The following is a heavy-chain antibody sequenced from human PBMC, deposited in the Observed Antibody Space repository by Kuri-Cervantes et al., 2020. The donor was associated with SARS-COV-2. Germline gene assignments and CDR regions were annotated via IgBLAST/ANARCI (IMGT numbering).Heavy chain of an antibody. Sequence: ASVQVSCKSSGYTFTSYGISWVRQAPGQGREWMGWISAYSGNTNYAQKLQGRVTMTTDTYTTPAFMELRSMRSDDTAVYYCARHGICFGHYYCMDVWGQGTTVTVSS. J-gene: IGHJ6*02. D-gene: IGHD3-16*01. CDR3: ARHGICFGHYYCMDV. CDR1: GYTFTSYG. V-gene: IGHV1-18*01. CDR2: ISAYSGNT.